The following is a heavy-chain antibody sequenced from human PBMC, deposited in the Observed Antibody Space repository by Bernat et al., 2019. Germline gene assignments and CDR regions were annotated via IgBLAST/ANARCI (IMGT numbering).Heavy chain of an antibody. CDR2: ISGSGGST. CDR3: AKDKDIVVALYGMDV. J-gene: IGHJ6*02. Sequence: EVQLLESGGGLVQPGGSLRLSCAASGFTFSSYAMSWVRQAPGKGPEWVSAISGSGGSTYYADSVKGRFTISRDNSKNTLYLQMNSLRAEDTAVYYCAKDKDIVVALYGMDVWGQGTTVTVSS. D-gene: IGHD2-2*01. V-gene: IGHV3-23*01. CDR1: GFTFSSYA.